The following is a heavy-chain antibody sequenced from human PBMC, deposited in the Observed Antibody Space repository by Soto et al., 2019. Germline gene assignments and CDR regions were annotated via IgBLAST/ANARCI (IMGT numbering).Heavy chain of an antibody. J-gene: IGHJ6*03. CDR3: ARARGVEQLVLVPAAKQYYYYYYMDV. CDR2: INHSGST. CDR1: GGSFSGYY. Sequence: SETLSLTCAVYGGSFSGYYWSWIRQPPGKGLEWIGEINHSGSTNYNPSLKSRVTISVDTSKNQFSLKLSSVTAADTAVYYCARARGVEQLVLVPAAKQYYYYYYMDVWGKGTTVTVSS. D-gene: IGHD2-2*01. V-gene: IGHV4-34*01.